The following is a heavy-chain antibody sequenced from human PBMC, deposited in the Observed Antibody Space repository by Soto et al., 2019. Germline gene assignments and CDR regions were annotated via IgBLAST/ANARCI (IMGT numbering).Heavy chain of an antibody. Sequence: QVQLQESGPGLVKPSGTLSLTCAVSGDSMNINNWWSWVRQSPRKGLEWIVEIYHSGATNYNPSLQSRVTISIDKSEKQFSLKLNSVTAADTAVYYCARAGLGLAFDSWGQGALVTVSS. V-gene: IGHV4-4*02. CDR3: ARAGLGLAFDS. D-gene: IGHD6-19*01. J-gene: IGHJ5*01. CDR1: GDSMNINNW. CDR2: IYHSGAT.